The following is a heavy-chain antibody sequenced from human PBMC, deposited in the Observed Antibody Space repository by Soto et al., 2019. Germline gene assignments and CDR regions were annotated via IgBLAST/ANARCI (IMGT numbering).Heavy chain of an antibody. Sequence: GGSLRLSCAASKFIFSDYYMSWIRQAPANGLEWVAYISNSGTPIYYAHSVMGRFTIYRDKAKKSLYLQMNSLRAEDTPVYYCARDTLPSEIGLGWDVWGRGRTVAVSS. CDR1: KFIFSDYY. V-gene: IGHV3-11*01. J-gene: IGHJ6*02. D-gene: IGHD1-26*01. CDR3: ARDTLPSEIGLGWDV. CDR2: ISNSGTPI.